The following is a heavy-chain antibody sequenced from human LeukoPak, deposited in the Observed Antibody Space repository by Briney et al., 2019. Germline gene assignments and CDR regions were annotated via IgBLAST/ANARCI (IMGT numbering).Heavy chain of an antibody. CDR3: ARERWPRETTGAFDI. CDR1: GGSMSSYY. Sequence: SETLSLTCTVSGGSMSSYYWSWIRQPPGKGLEWIGYIYYSGSTNYNPSLKSRVTISVDTSKNQFSLKLSSVTAADTAVYYCARERWPRETTGAFDIWGQGTMVTVSS. J-gene: IGHJ3*02. D-gene: IGHD4-11*01. CDR2: IYYSGST. V-gene: IGHV4-59*01.